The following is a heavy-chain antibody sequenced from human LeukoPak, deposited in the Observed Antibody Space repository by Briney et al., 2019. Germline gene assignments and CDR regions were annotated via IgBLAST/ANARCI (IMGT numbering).Heavy chain of an antibody. CDR2: FYYSGST. CDR1: SDSISSYY. V-gene: IGHV4-59*01. Sequence: SETLSLTCTVSSDSISSYYWSWIRQPPGKGLEWIGCFYYSGSTHYNPSLKSRVTISVDTSKNQFSLKVRSVTAADTAVYYCASIPAAINYWGQGTLVTVSS. J-gene: IGHJ4*02. CDR3: ASIPAAINY. D-gene: IGHD2-2*02.